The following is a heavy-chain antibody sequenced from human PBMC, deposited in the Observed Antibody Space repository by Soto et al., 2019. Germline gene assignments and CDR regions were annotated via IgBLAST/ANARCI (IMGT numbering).Heavy chain of an antibody. V-gene: IGHV3-23*01. CDR3: AKIKPYCGGDCYPGKYYFDY. J-gene: IGHJ4*02. Sequence: GGSLRLSCAASGFTFSSYAMSWVRQAPGKGLEWVSAISGSGGSTYYADSVKGRFTISRDNSKNTLYLQMNSLRAEDTAVYYCAKIKPYCGGDCYPGKYYFDYWGQGTLVTVSS. CDR2: ISGSGGST. D-gene: IGHD2-21*02. CDR1: GFTFSSYA.